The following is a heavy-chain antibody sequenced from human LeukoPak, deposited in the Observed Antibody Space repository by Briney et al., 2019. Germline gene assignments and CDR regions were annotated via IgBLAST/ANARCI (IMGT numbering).Heavy chain of an antibody. CDR1: GLTFSDYY. D-gene: IGHD3-16*02. Sequence: GGSLRLSCAASGLTFSDYYMSWIRQAPGKGLEWVSSISSSGSTIYYADSVKGRFTISRDNAKNSLYLQMNSLRAEDTAIYYCARAGFLITFGGVISWGQGTLVTVSS. J-gene: IGHJ5*02. CDR3: ARAGFLITFGGVIS. V-gene: IGHV3-11*04. CDR2: ISSSGSTI.